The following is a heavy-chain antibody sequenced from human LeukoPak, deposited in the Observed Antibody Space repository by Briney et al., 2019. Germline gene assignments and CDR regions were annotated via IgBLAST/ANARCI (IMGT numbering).Heavy chain of an antibody. D-gene: IGHD3-10*01. CDR3: ARGKKGYYGSGSYCHFDY. J-gene: IGHJ4*02. CDR2: INHSGST. Sequence: NPSETLSLTCAVYGGSFSGYYWSWIRQPPGKGLEWIGEINHSGSTNYNPSLKSRVTISVDTSKNQFSLKLSSVTAANTAVYYCARGKKGYYGSGSYCHFDYWGQGTLVTVSS. V-gene: IGHV4-34*01. CDR1: GGSFSGYY.